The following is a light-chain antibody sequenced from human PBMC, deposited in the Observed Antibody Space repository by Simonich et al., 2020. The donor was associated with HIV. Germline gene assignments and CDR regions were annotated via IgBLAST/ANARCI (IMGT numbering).Light chain of an antibody. V-gene: IGKV4-1*01. CDR3: QQYYNMVT. CDR1: QSILYSSNNKNY. Sequence: DIVMTQSPDSLTVSLGERATINCKSSQSILYSSNNKNYLAWYQQKAGQPPKLLIYWASTRESGVPDRVSGSGSGTDFTLTISSLKAEDVAVYYCQQYYNMVTLGQGTRLEIK. CDR2: WAS. J-gene: IGKJ5*01.